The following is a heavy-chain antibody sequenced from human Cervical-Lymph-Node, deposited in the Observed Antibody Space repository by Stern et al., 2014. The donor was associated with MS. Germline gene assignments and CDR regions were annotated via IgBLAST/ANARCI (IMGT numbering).Heavy chain of an antibody. J-gene: IGHJ4*02. CDR2: VSNEGSKQ. Sequence: VQLVESGGGVVQPGRSLRLPCAASGFLFSNYAMHWVRQAPGKGLDWVAFVSNEGSKQFYADSVKGRFTISRDNANNTLYLQMNSLRPEDTAVYYCGRDTCRGGGCYFRYWGQGILITVSS. CDR3: GRDTCRGGGCYFRY. D-gene: IGHD2-15*01. V-gene: IGHV3-30-3*01. CDR1: GFLFSNYA.